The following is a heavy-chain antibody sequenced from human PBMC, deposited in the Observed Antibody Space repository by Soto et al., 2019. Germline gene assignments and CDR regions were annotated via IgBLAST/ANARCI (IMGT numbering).Heavy chain of an antibody. CDR1: GGSISSSSYY. D-gene: IGHD3-3*01. V-gene: IGHV4-39*01. Sequence: SETLSLTCTVSGGSISSSSYYWGWILHPPGKGLEWIGSIYYSGSTYYNPSLKSRVTISVDTSKNQFSLKLSSVTAADTAVYYCARQGRYDFWSGYSSYYYGMDVWGQGTTVTVSS. CDR2: IYYSGST. CDR3: ARQGRYDFWSGYSSYYYGMDV. J-gene: IGHJ6*02.